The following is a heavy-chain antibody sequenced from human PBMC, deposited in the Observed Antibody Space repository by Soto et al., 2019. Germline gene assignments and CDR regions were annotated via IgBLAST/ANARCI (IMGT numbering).Heavy chain of an antibody. Sequence: QVQLQQWGAGLLKPSETLSLTCAVYGGSFSGYYWSWIRQPPGKGLEWIGEINHSGSTNYNPSLKSRVTISVDTSKTQFALKLSSVTAADTAVYYCAGSDGSGSYYPFDYWGQGTLVTVSS. CDR3: AGSDGSGSYYPFDY. V-gene: IGHV4-34*01. CDR1: GGSFSGYY. CDR2: INHSGST. D-gene: IGHD3-10*01. J-gene: IGHJ4*02.